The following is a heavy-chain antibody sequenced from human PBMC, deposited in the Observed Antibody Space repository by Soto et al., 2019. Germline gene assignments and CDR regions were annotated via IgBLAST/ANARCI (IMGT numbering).Heavy chain of an antibody. CDR2: ISYDGSNK. Sequence: GGSLRLSCAASGFTFSSYGMHWVRQAPGKGLEWVAVISYDGSNKYYADSVKGRFTISRDNSKNTLYLQMNSLRAEDTAVYYCAKDHRDSRGIAVAGTYFDYWGQGTLVTVSS. V-gene: IGHV3-30*18. D-gene: IGHD6-19*01. J-gene: IGHJ4*02. CDR3: AKDHRDSRGIAVAGTYFDY. CDR1: GFTFSSYG.